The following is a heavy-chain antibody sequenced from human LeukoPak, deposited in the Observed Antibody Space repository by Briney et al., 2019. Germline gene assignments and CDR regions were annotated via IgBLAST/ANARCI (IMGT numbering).Heavy chain of an antibody. V-gene: IGHV4-30-4*08. CDR3: ARDPSDYYDSSGYHPSN. CDR2: IYYSGST. J-gene: IGHJ4*02. CDR1: GGSISSGDYY. D-gene: IGHD3-22*01. Sequence: SQTLSLTCTVSGGSISSGDYYWSWIRQPPGKGLEWIGHIYYSGSTYYNPSLKSRVTISVDTSKNQFSLKLSSVTAADTAVYYCARDPSDYYDSSGYHPSNWGQGTLVTVSS.